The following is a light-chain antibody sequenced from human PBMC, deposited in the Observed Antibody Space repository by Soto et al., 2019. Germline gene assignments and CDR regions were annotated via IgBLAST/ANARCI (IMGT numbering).Light chain of an antibody. V-gene: IGKV1-39*01. CDR3: QQSYSTPFT. Sequence: DIQMTQSPSSLSASVGDRVTITCRASQSISSYLNWYQQKPGKAPKFLIYAASSLQSGVPSRFSGSGSGTDFTLTISRLQPEDFATYYCQQSYSTPFTFGRGTKVDIK. J-gene: IGKJ3*01. CDR2: AAS. CDR1: QSISSY.